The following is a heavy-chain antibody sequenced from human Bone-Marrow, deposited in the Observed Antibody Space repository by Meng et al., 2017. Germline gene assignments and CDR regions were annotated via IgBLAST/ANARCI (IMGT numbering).Heavy chain of an antibody. J-gene: IGHJ3*02. CDR1: GFTFSSYW. Sequence: GESLKISCAASGFTFSSYWMTWVRQAPGKGLEWVSSISSSSSYIYYADSVKGRFTISRDNAKNSLYLQMNSLRAEDTAVYYCARSYPYIWGQGTMVTVSS. V-gene: IGHV3-21*01. D-gene: IGHD3-16*01. CDR2: ISSSSSYI. CDR3: ARSYPYI.